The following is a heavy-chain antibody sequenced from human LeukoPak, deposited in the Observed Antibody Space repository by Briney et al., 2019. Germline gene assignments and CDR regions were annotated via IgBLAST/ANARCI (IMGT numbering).Heavy chain of an antibody. CDR3: ARIIAAAGRRGGYYYYYYMDV. Sequence: ASVKVSCKASGYTFTSYGISWVRQAPGQGLEWVGWISAYNGNTNYAQKLQGRVTMTTDTSTSTAYMELRSLRSDDTAVYYCARIIAAAGRRGGYYYYYYMDVWGKGTTVTISS. J-gene: IGHJ6*03. CDR1: GYTFTSYG. CDR2: ISAYNGNT. V-gene: IGHV1-18*01. D-gene: IGHD6-13*01.